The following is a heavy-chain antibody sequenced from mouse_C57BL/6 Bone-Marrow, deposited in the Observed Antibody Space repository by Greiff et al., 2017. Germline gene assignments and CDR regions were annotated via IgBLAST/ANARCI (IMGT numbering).Heavy chain of an antibody. J-gene: IGHJ3*01. Sequence: QVHVKQSGAELARPGASVKLSCKASGYTFTSYGISWVKQRTGQGLEWIGEIYPRSGNTYYNEKFKGKATLTADKSSSTAYMELRSLTSEDSAVYFCASPFTPFAYWGQGTLVTVSA. V-gene: IGHV1-81*01. CDR2: IYPRSGNT. CDR3: ASPFTPFAY. CDR1: GYTFTSYG.